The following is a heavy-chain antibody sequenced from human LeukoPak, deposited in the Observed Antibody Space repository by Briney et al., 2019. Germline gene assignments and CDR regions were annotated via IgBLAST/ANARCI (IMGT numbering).Heavy chain of an antibody. V-gene: IGHV3-23*01. CDR3: AKARFSSVYYGVDY. Sequence: GGSLRLSCAASGFTFSSYAMSWVRQAPGKGLEWVSAISGSADSTYYADSVMGRFTISRDNSKNTLYLQMNSLRAEDTAVYYCAKARFSSVYYGVDYWGQGTLVTVSS. CDR1: GFTFSSYA. J-gene: IGHJ4*02. CDR2: ISGSADST. D-gene: IGHD3-22*01.